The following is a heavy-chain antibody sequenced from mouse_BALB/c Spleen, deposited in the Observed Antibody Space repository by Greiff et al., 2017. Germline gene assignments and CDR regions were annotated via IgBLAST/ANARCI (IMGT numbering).Heavy chain of an antibody. D-gene: IGHD2-14*01. CDR3: ARGRYEGRVGGCDV. Sequence: DVKLVESGPGLVKPSQSLSLTCTVTGYSITSDYAWNWIRQFPGNKLEWMGYISYSGSTSYNPSLKSRIAITRDTSKNQFFLQLNSVTTEDTATYYCARGRYEGRVGGCDVWGAGTTVTVSS. CDR1: GYSITSDYA. V-gene: IGHV3-2*02. J-gene: IGHJ1*01. CDR2: ISYSGST.